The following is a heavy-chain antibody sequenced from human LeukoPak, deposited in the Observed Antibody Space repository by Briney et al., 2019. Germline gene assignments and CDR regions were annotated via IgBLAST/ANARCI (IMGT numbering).Heavy chain of an antibody. CDR1: GYTLTELS. Sequence: ASVKVSCKVSGYTLTELSMHWVRQAPGKGLEWMGGFDPEDGETIYAQKFQGRVTMTEDTSTDTAYMELSSLRSEDTAAYYCATSTGFWSGYYGQGERSVDYWGQGTLVTVSS. J-gene: IGHJ4*02. D-gene: IGHD3-3*01. CDR2: FDPEDGET. V-gene: IGHV1-24*01. CDR3: ATSTGFWSGYYGQGERSVDY.